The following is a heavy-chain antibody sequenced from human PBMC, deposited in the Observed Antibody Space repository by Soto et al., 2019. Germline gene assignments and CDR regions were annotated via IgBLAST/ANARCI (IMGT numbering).Heavy chain of an antibody. CDR1: GFTFSSYS. CDR2: IGTTFNYI. J-gene: IGHJ1*01. CDR3: AREWFGEYF. D-gene: IGHD3-10*01. V-gene: IGHV3-21*05. Sequence: GGSLRLSCAASGFTFSSYSMTWFRQVPGKGLEWVSYIGTTFNYIFYADSVRGRFTISRDNAKNSLYLQMNSLRAEDTAVYYCAREWFGEYFWGQGTLVTVSS.